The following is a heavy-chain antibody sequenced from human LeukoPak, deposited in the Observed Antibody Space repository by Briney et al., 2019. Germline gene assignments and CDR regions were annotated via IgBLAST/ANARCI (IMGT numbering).Heavy chain of an antibody. Sequence: SQTLSLTCALSGDILSSNSAAWHWIRQSPSRGLEWLGRTYYRSNLYNDYAVSVKSRITINPDTSKNQFSLQLNSVTPEDTALYYCARTKGIAVAGTYDYWGPGTLVTVSS. J-gene: IGHJ4*02. CDR3: ARTKGIAVAGTYDY. D-gene: IGHD6-19*01. CDR2: TYYRSNLYN. CDR1: GDILSSNSAA. V-gene: IGHV6-1*01.